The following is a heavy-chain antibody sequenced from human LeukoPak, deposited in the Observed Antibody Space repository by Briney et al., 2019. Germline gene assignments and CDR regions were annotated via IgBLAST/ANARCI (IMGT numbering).Heavy chain of an antibody. J-gene: IGHJ3*02. CDR3: ARHMTTVTTKWSCAFDI. D-gene: IGHD4-17*01. CDR1: GFTFSSYG. CDR2: INPNSGGT. V-gene: IGHV1-2*02. Sequence: GGSLRFSCAASGFTFSSYGMHWVRQAPGQGLEWMGWINPNSGGTNYAQKFQGRVTMTRDTSISTAYMELSRLRSDDTAVYYCARHMTTVTTKWSCAFDIWGQGTMVTVSS.